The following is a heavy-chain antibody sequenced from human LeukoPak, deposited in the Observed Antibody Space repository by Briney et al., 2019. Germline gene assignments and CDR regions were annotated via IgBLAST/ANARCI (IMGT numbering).Heavy chain of an antibody. CDR3: ASFSGYYFYFDF. CDR2: IKQDGSEK. J-gene: IGHJ4*02. CDR1: GFTFSNYW. V-gene: IGHV3-7*01. Sequence: PGGSLRLSCAVSGFTFSNYWMSWVRQAPGKGLEWVANIKQDGSEKYYVDSVKGQFTISRDNAKNSLYLQMSSLRAEDTAVYYCASFSGYYFYFDFWGQGALVTVSS. D-gene: IGHD3-22*01.